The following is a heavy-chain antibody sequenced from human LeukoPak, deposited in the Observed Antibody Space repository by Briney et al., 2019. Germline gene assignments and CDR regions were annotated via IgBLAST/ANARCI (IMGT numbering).Heavy chain of an antibody. CDR1: GFTFSSYA. Sequence: GGSLRLSCAASGFTFSSYAMSWVRQAPGKGLEWVSGISGSGGSTYYADSVKGRFTISRDNSKNTLYLQMNSLRAEDTAVYYCAKDATLEYYDILTGYFDYWGQGTLVTVSS. CDR3: AKDATLEYYDILTGYFDY. J-gene: IGHJ4*02. D-gene: IGHD3-9*01. CDR2: ISGSGGST. V-gene: IGHV3-23*01.